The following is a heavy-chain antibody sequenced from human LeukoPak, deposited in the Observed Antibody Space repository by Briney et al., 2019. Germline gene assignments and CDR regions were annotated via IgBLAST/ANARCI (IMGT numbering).Heavy chain of an antibody. Sequence: SGGSLRLSCAASGFTFSSYSMNWVRQAPGKGLEWVSSISNSGSYIYYADSVKGRFTISRDNAEKSLYLQMNSLRAEDTAVYYCARVGSYDYYYYYMDVWGKGTTVTVSS. J-gene: IGHJ6*03. D-gene: IGHD1-26*01. CDR3: ARVGSYDYYYYYMDV. V-gene: IGHV3-21*01. CDR2: ISNSGSYI. CDR1: GFTFSSYS.